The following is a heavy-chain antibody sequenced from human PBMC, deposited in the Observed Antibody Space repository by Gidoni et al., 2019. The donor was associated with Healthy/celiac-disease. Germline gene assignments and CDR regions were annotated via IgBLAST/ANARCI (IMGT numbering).Heavy chain of an antibody. CDR2: INPNSGGT. V-gene: IGHV1-2*06. Sequence: QVQLVQSGAEVKKPGASVKVSCKASGYTFTGYYMHWVRQAPGQGLEWMGRINPNSGGTNYAQKFQGRVTMTRDTSISTAYMELSRLRSDDTAVYYCARDLPRITIVAGRWFDPWGQGTLVTVSS. D-gene: IGHD3-10*01. CDR3: ARDLPRITIVAGRWFDP. J-gene: IGHJ5*02. CDR1: GYTFTGYY.